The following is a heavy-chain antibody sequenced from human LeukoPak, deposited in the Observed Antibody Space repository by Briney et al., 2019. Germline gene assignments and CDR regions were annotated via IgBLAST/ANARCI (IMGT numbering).Heavy chain of an antibody. J-gene: IGHJ4*02. D-gene: IGHD2-15*01. CDR3: AKFYCSGGSCFDY. V-gene: IGHV3-23*01. CDR1: GFTFSSYA. CDR2: ISGSGGST. Sequence: GGSLRLSCAASGFTFSSYAMSWVRQAPGKGLEWVSAISGSGGSTYYADSVKGRFTISRDNSKNTLYLHMNSLRAEDTAVYYCAKFYCSGGSCFDYWGQGTLVTVSS.